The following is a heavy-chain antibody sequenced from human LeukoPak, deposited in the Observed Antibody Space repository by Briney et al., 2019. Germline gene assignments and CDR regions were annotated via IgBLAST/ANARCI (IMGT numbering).Heavy chain of an antibody. Sequence: PSETLSLTCAVYGGSFSGYYWSWIRQPPGKGLEWIGEINHSGSTNYNPSLKSRVTISVDTSKNQFSLKLSSVTAADTAVYYCARDRRYYYDSSGHGFDYWAREPWSPSPQ. CDR2: INHSGST. CDR3: ARDRRYYYDSSGHGFDY. V-gene: IGHV4-34*01. CDR1: GGSFSGYY. D-gene: IGHD3-22*01. J-gene: IGHJ4*02.